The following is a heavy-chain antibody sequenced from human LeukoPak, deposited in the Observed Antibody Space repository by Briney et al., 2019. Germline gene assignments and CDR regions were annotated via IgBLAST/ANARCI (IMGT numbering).Heavy chain of an antibody. CDR2: IKQDGSEK. V-gene: IGHV3-7*01. D-gene: IGHD6-19*01. J-gene: IGHJ3*02. CDR1: GFTFSSYW. Sequence: GGSLRLSCAASGFTFSSYWMSWVRQAPGKGLEWVANIKQDGSEKYYVDSVKGRFTISRDNAKNSLYLQMNSLRAEDTAVYYCARVLCPSSSGSGDAFDIWGQGTMVTVSS. CDR3: ARVLCPSSSGSGDAFDI.